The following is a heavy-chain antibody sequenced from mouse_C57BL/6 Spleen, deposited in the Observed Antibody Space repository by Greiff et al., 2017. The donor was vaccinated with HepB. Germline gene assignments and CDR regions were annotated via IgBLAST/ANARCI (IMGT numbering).Heavy chain of an antibody. D-gene: IGHD1-1*01. Sequence: QVHVKQPGAELVRPGSSVKLSCKASGYTFTSYWMHWVKQRPIQGLEWIGNIDPSDSETHYNQKFKDKATLTVDKSSSTAYMQLSSLTSEDSAVYYCARTTVVARYWYFDVWGTGTTVTVSS. CDR3: ARTTVVARYWYFDV. CDR2: IDPSDSET. V-gene: IGHV1-52*01. J-gene: IGHJ1*03. CDR1: GYTFTSYW.